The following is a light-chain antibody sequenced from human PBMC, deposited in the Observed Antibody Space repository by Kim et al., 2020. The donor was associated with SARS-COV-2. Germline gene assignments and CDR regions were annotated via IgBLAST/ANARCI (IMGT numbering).Light chain of an antibody. J-gene: IGLJ3*02. V-gene: IGLV2-14*03. Sequence: PGQSITISCTGASSDVDNYNFVSWYQQYPGKAPKLVIFDVTNRPSGVSNRFSGSKSGNMASLTISGLQAEDEADYFCSSYSSDRTLFGGGTKVTVL. CDR3: SSYSSDRTL. CDR1: SSDVDNYNF. CDR2: DVT.